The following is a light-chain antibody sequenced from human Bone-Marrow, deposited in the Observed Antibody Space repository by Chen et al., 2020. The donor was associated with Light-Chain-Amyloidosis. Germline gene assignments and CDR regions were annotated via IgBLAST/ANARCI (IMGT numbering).Light chain of an antibody. CDR1: LLSKQY. Sequence: ELTQPPSVSVSPGQTARIPCPGDLLSKQYAYWYQQKPRPAPVLVAYKDNKRPSGIPERFSASSSGTTVTLNISGVQADDEADYYCQTADSSASSWVFGGGTKVTVL. J-gene: IGLJ3*02. V-gene: IGLV3-25*03. CDR3: QTADSSASSWV. CDR2: KDN.